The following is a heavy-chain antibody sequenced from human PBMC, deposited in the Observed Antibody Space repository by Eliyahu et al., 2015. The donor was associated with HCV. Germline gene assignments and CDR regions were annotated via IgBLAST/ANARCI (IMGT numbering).Heavy chain of an antibody. V-gene: IGHV4-59*01. CDR1: GGSITTSX. D-gene: IGHD6-19*01. CDR2: IHYSGST. Sequence: QVQLQESGPGLVKPSETLSLTCTVSGGSITTSXWSWLRQPPGKGLEWIGYIHYSGSTNYNPSLKSRVTMSLDTSKNQFSLNLTSVTAADTAVYYCASGGGGIAVAGTGGWFDPWGQGTLVTVSS. CDR3: ASGGGGIAVAGTGGWFDP. J-gene: IGHJ5*02.